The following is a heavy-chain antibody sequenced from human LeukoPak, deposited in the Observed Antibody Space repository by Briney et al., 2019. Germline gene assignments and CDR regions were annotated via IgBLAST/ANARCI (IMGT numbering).Heavy chain of an antibody. V-gene: IGHV3-21*01. D-gene: IGHD5-18*01. J-gene: IGHJ3*02. CDR3: ARDHGNSYGTHDAFDI. CDR2: ISSSSSYI. Sequence: GGSLRLSCAASGFTFSSYSMNWVRQAPGKGLEWVSSISSSSSYIYYADSVKGRFTISRDNAKNSLYLQMNSLRAEDTAVYYCARDHGNSYGTHDAFDIWGQGTMVTVSS. CDR1: GFTFSSYS.